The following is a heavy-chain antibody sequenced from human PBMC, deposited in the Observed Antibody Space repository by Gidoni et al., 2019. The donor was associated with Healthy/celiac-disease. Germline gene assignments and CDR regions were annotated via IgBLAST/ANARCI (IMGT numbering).Heavy chain of an antibody. CDR2: ICHSGST. Sequence: KPSETLSLTCAVSGHSFSSGYYGGWIRQPPGKGLEWIGSICHSGSTYYNPSLKSRVTISVDTSKNQFSLKLSSVTAADTAVYYCASHVDTAMVTSAFDIWGQGTMVTVSS. J-gene: IGHJ3*02. V-gene: IGHV4-38-2*01. CDR1: GHSFSSGYY. D-gene: IGHD5-18*01. CDR3: ASHVDTAMVTSAFDI.